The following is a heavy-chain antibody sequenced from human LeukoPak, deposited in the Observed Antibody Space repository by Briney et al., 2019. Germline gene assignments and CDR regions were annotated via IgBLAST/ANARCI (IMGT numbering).Heavy chain of an antibody. Sequence: GGSLRLSCAASGFTFSSYAMHWVRQAPGKGLEYVSAISSNGGSTYYANSVKGRFTISRDNSKNTLYLQMGSLRAEDMAVYYCARDRITMVRGVSPLYYYYYYGMDVWGQGTTVTVSS. CDR3: ARDRITMVRGVSPLYYYYYYGMDV. CDR1: GFTFSSYA. CDR2: ISSNGGST. D-gene: IGHD3-10*01. J-gene: IGHJ6*02. V-gene: IGHV3-64*01.